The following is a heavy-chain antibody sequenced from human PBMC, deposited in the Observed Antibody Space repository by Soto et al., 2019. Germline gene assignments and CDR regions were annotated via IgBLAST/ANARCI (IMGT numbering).Heavy chain of an antibody. CDR3: ASFPEWIQLWPHFDS. V-gene: IGHV4-30-4*01. CDR1: GGSIRSGDYY. Sequence: SETLSLTCTVSGGSIRSGDYYWSWIRQPPGKGLEWIGYIYYSGGTSYNPSLKSRASISQDTSKNQFSLKLNSVTAADTAVYYCASFPEWIQLWPHFDSWGQGTLVTVSS. D-gene: IGHD5-18*01. J-gene: IGHJ4*02. CDR2: IYYSGGT.